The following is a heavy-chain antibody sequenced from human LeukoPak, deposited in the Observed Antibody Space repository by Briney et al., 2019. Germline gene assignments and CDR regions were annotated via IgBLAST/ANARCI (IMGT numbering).Heavy chain of an antibody. J-gene: IGHJ6*02. CDR2: ISAYNGDT. CDR1: GYTFTNYR. V-gene: IGHV1-18*01. CDR3: ARSLEVRDFYYGMDV. Sequence: GASVKVSCKTSGYTFTNYRANWVRQAPGQGLEWMGWISAYNGDTNYAQQLQGRVTMTTDTSASTAYMVLRSLRSDDTAVYYCARSLEVRDFYYGMDVWGQGTTVTVSS. D-gene: IGHD3-10*01.